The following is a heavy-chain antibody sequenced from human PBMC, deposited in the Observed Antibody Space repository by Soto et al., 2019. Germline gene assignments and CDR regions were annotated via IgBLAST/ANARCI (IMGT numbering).Heavy chain of an antibody. CDR1: GGSISSGGYS. J-gene: IGHJ4*02. Sequence: PSETLSLTCAVSGGSISSGGYSWSWIRQPPGKGLEWIGYIYHSGSTYYNPSLKSRVTISVDRSKNQFSLKLSSVTAADTAVYYCARHEGFGGYELYYFDYWGQGTLVTVSS. D-gene: IGHD5-12*01. V-gene: IGHV4-30-2*01. CDR2: IYHSGST. CDR3: ARHEGFGGYELYYFDY.